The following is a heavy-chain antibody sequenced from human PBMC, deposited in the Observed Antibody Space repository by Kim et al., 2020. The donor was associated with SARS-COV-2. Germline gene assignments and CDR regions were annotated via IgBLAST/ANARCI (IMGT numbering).Heavy chain of an antibody. Sequence: ASVKVSCKASGYTFTSYYMHWVRQAPGQGLEWMGIINPSGGSTSYAQKFQGRVTMTRDTSTSTVYMELSSLRSEDTAVYYCARGNRVAAAGKPAFDYWGQGTLVTVSS. CDR2: INPSGGST. J-gene: IGHJ4*02. CDR3: ARGNRVAAAGKPAFDY. CDR1: GYTFTSYY. D-gene: IGHD6-13*01. V-gene: IGHV1-46*01.